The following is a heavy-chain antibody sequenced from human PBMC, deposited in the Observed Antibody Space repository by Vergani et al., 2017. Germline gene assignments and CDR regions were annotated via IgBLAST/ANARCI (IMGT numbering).Heavy chain of an antibody. V-gene: IGHV4-61*02. CDR3: ATNHLGICFDS. CDR1: GGSISSGRYY. J-gene: IGHJ4*02. Sequence: QVQLQESGPGLVKPSQTLSLTCAVSGGSISSGRYYWSWIRQPAGKGLEWIGRIYTSGGTNYNPSLKSRVTISVDTSKNQFSLRLSSVTAADTAVYYCATNHLGICFDSWGQGTLVTVSS. D-gene: IGHD1-14*01. CDR2: IYTSGGT.